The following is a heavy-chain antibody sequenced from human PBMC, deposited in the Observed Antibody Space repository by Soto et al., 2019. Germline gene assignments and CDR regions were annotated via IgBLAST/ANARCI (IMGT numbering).Heavy chain of an antibody. CDR1: GGTFSSCA. Sequence: SGKVSCKASGGTFSSCAISWVRQAPGQGLEWMGGIIPIFGTANYAQKFQGRVTITADESTSTAYMELSTLRSEDTAVYYCARCDFWSCYYTGMCDHCDRMDFWTQGSSDTGSS. D-gene: IGHD3-3*01. CDR3: ARCDFWSCYYTGMCDHCDRMDF. J-gene: IGHJ6*01. V-gene: IGHV1-69*13. CDR2: IIPIFGTA.